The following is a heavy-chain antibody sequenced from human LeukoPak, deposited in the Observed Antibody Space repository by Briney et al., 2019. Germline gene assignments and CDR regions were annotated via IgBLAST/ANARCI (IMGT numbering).Heavy chain of an antibody. CDR2: FHHSGST. J-gene: IGHJ4*02. CDR3: ARREGYNFDY. D-gene: IGHD5-24*01. V-gene: IGHV4-38-2*02. CDR1: GYSISSGFY. Sequence: SETLSLTCSISGYSISSGFYWDWIRQPPGKGLEWIGSFHHSGSTPYNPSLNSRVSISVDTSKNQLSLKLSSVTAADTAVYYCARREGYNFDYWGQGTLVTVSS.